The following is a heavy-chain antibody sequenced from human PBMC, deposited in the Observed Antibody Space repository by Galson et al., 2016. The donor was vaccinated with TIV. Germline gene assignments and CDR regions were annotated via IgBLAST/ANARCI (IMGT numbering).Heavy chain of an antibody. CDR1: GFSFRRYG. J-gene: IGHJ6*02. V-gene: IGHV3-33*07. CDR2: IAYDGSVK. D-gene: IGHD2/OR15-2a*01. CDR3: AREFYLNYYYGMDV. Sequence: SLRLSCATSGFSFRRYGMYWVRQAPGKGLDWVALIAYDGSVKYYADSVRGRFTISRDNSKNTLFLQMNSLRLEDSAVYYCAREFYLNYYYGMDVWGQGTTVTVSS.